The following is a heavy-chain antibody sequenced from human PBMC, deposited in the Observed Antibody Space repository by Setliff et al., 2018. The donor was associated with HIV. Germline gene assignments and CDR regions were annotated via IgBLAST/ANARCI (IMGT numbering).Heavy chain of an antibody. Sequence: SVKVSCKTSGGTLSNYVITWVRQAPGQGLEWMGMIIPMYNIPAYAQKFQGRVTFTADESTSTAYMELSSLSSEDTAVYYWARDQTGVAAAAFGGGSAWSDGGFDIWGQGTMVTVAS. CDR3: ARDQTGVAAAAFGGGSAWSDGGFDI. CDR2: IIPMYNIP. V-gene: IGHV1-69*13. CDR1: GGTLSNYV. J-gene: IGHJ3*02. D-gene: IGHD6-13*01.